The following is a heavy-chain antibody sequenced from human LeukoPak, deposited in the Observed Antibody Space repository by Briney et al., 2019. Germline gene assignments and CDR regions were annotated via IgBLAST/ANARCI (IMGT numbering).Heavy chain of an antibody. CDR2: MYYSGST. CDR1: GGSISSYY. V-gene: IGHV4-39*07. D-gene: IGHD1-26*01. J-gene: IGHJ4*02. CDR3: ARHRVGATWTLGIDY. Sequence: SETLSLTCTVSGGSISSYYWGWIRQPPGKGLEWIGSMYYSGSTYYNPSLKSRVTISVDTSKNQFSLKLSSVTAADTAVYYCARHRVGATWTLGIDYWGQGALVTVSS.